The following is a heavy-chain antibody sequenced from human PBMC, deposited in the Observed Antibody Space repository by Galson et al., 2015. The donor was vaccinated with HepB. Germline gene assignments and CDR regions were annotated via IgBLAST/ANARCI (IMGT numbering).Heavy chain of an antibody. J-gene: IGHJ4*02. CDR2: ISTGTDL. CDR1: GFTVSRSY. Sequence: SLRLSCAASGFTVSRSYMAWVRQAPGKGLEWVSVISTGTDLYYADSVRGRFAIARDKSISTAYLQWSSLKASDTAIYYCARDGSGSYLDYSYFDPWGQGTLVTVSS. CDR3: ARDGSGSYLDYSYFDP. V-gene: IGHV3-53*01. D-gene: IGHD3-10*01.